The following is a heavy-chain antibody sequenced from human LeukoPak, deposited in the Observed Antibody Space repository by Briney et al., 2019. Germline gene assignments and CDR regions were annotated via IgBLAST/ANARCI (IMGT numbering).Heavy chain of an antibody. CDR3: ARDGSGYEAFDI. D-gene: IGHD3-3*01. V-gene: IGHV3-48*01. Sequence: GGSLRLSCAASGFTFSSYSMNWVRQAPGKGLEWVSYISSSSSTIYYADSVKGRFTISRDNAKNSLYLQMYSLRAEDTAVYYCARDGSGYEAFDIWGPGTMVTVSS. CDR2: ISSSSSTI. J-gene: IGHJ3*02. CDR1: GFTFSSYS.